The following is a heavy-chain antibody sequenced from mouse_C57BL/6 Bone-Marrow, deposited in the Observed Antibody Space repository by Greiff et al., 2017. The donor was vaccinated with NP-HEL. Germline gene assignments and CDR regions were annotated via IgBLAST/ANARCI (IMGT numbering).Heavy chain of an antibody. J-gene: IGHJ2*01. CDR3: TRENYCGSSSDY. Sequence: VQLQQSGAELVRPGASVTLSCKASGYTFTDYEMHWVKQTPVHGLEWIGAIDPETGGTAYNQKFKGKAILTADKSSSTAYMELRSLTSEDSAVYYCTRENYCGSSSDYWGQGTTLTVSS. CDR1: GYTFTDYE. D-gene: IGHD1-1*01. V-gene: IGHV1-15*01. CDR2: IDPETGGT.